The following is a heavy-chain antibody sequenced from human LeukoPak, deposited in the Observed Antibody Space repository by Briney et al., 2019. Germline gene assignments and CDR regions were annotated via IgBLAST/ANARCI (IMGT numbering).Heavy chain of an antibody. CDR1: GDSISSGGYY. D-gene: IGHD2-21*02. V-gene: IGHV4-31*03. J-gene: IGHJ3*02. Sequence: SETLSLTCTVSGDSISSGGYYWSWIRQHPGKGLEWIGYIYYSGSTYYNPSLKSRVTISVDTSKNQFSLKLSSVTAADTAVYYCARGNEAYCGGDCYFGAFDIWGQGTMVTVSS. CDR2: IYYSGST. CDR3: ARGNEAYCGGDCYFGAFDI.